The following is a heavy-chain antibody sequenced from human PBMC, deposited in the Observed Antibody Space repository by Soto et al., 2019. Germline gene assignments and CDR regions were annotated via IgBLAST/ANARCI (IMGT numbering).Heavy chain of an antibody. CDR1: GGTFSSYA. CDR2: IIPIFGTA. CDR3: AKGLLVRGVTGERVYYYYYGMDV. Sequence: GASVKVSCKASGGTFSSYAISWVRQAPGQGLEWMGGIIPIFGTANYAQKFQGRVTITADESTSTAYMELSSLRSEDTAVYYCAKGLLVRGVTGERVYYYYYGMDVWGQGTTVTVSS. D-gene: IGHD3-10*01. J-gene: IGHJ6*02. V-gene: IGHV1-69*13.